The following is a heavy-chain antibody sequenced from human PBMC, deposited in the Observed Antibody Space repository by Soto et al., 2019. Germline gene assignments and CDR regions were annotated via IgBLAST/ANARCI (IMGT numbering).Heavy chain of an antibody. CDR2: IYYSGST. J-gene: IGHJ5*02. V-gene: IGHV4-59*01. CDR3: ARERLAHGFDR. Sequence: PSEPWSLTCTFSGGSISSYYRNWIQQPAGKGLGCMGNIYYSGSTEYNRSRKSRVTISVDTSKTRFALKLSSVTAADRAVYYCARERLAHGFDRWGQGTLVTVSS. D-gene: IGHD6-19*01. CDR1: GGSISSYY.